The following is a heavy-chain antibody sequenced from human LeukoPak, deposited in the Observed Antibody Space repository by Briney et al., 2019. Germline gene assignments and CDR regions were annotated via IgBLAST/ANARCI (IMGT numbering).Heavy chain of an antibody. D-gene: IGHD2-21*01. CDR3: ARLSVVIARTDY. V-gene: IGHV4-38-2*01. Sequence: PSETLSLTCAVSGYSTSSGYYWGWIRQPPGKGLEWIGSIYHSGSTYYNPSLKSRVTISVDTSKNQFSLKLSSVTAADTAVYYCARLSVVIARTDYWGQGTLVTVSS. CDR2: IYHSGST. J-gene: IGHJ4*02. CDR1: GYSTSSGYY.